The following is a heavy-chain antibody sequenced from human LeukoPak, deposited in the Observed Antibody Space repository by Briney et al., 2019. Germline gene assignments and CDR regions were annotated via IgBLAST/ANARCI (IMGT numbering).Heavy chain of an antibody. CDR3: AALSRYSSGWLDH. V-gene: IGHV1-18*01. D-gene: IGHD6-19*01. CDR2: ISANIGDT. J-gene: IGHJ4*02. Sequence: ASVKVSCKASGDTFTTYGFSWVRQAPGQGLEWLGWISANIGDTTYAQNIQGRVTMATDTSTSTAYMELRRLKSNDTAVYYCAALSRYSSGWLDHWGQGTLVTVSS. CDR1: GDTFTTYG.